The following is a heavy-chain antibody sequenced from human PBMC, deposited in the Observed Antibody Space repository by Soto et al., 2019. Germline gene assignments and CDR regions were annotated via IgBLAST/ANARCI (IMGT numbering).Heavy chain of an antibody. CDR2: INPSGGST. CDR3: ARVSGSYWFHFDY. V-gene: IGHV1-46*03. D-gene: IGHD1-26*01. Sequence: QVQLVQSGAEVKKPGASVKVSCKASGYTFTSYYMHWVRQAPGQGLEWMGRINPSGGSTSYAQKLQRRVTMTRDTSTSTVYKELSSLRSEDTAVYYCARVSGSYWFHFDYWGQGTLVTVSS. J-gene: IGHJ4*02. CDR1: GYTFTSYY.